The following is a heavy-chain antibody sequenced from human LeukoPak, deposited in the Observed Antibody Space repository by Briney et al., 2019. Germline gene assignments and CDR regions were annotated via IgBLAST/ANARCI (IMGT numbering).Heavy chain of an antibody. CDR2: INPSGGST. CDR3: ARDVLLWFGEFGGPGYYSDY. CDR1: GYTFTSYY. Sequence: GASVKVSCKASGYTFTSYYMHWVRQAPGQGLEWMGIINPSGGSTSYAQKFQGRVTMTRDTSTSTVYMELSSLRSEDTAVYYCARDVLLWFGEFGGPGYYSDYWGQGTLVTVSS. J-gene: IGHJ4*02. D-gene: IGHD3-10*01. V-gene: IGHV1-46*01.